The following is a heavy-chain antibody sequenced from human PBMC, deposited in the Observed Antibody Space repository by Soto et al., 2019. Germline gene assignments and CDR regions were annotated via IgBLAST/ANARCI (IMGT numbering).Heavy chain of an antibody. Sequence: KPSETLSLTCSGAGDSDNNGDSSWRWIPQPPGKGLQWIGYIYYIGGPFYNPYLQSRVTMSKDTSKNQVSLNLTSVTAADTAVYFCARDPYLFFFKQKTAYELDVWGQGTTVTVSS. CDR2: IYYIGGP. D-gene: IGHD2-21*01. CDR3: ARDPYLFFFKQKTAYELDV. CDR1: GDSDNNGDSS. V-gene: IGHV4-30-4*01. J-gene: IGHJ6*02.